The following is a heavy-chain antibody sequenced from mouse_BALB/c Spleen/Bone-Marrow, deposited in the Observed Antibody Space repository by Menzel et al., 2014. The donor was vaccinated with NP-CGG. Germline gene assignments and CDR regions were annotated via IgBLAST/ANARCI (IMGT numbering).Heavy chain of an antibody. Sequence: EVQLVESGGGLVQPGGSLILSCATSGFTFSDLYMEWVRQPPGKRLEWIAASRNKANDYTTEYSASVKGRFIVSRDTSQSILYLQMNALRAEDTAIYYCARDYYGSSYWYFDVWGAGTTVTVSS. CDR3: ARDYYGSSYWYFDV. CDR1: GFTFSDLY. D-gene: IGHD1-1*01. J-gene: IGHJ1*01. V-gene: IGHV7-1*02. CDR2: SRNKANDYTT.